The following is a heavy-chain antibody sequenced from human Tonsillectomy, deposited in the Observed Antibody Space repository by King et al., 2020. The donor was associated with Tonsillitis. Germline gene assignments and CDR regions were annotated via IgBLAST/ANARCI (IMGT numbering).Heavy chain of an antibody. CDR1: GYSFTNYY. V-gene: IGHV1-46*01. J-gene: IGHJ2*01. D-gene: IGHD2/OR15-2a*01. CDR2: INPSGTGT. CDR3: AREGGSFRHFDL. Sequence: VQLVESGAEVKEPGASLKVSCKASGYSFTNYYMHWVRQAPGQRLEWMGLINPSGTGTGYAQNFQGRITMTRDMSTGTDYMELSSLRSDDTAVYYCAREGGSFRHFDLWGRAPWSLSPQ.